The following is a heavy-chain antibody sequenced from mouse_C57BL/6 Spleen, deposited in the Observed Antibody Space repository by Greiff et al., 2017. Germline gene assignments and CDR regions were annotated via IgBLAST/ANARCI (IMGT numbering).Heavy chain of an antibody. D-gene: IGHD2-12*01. Sequence: QVHVKQSGAELVKPGASVKLSCKASGYTFTEYTIHWVKQRSGQGLEWIGWFYPGSGSIKYNEKFKDKATLTADKSSSTVYMELSRLTSEDSAVYFCARHEEEAYYSPYWYFDVWGTGTTVTVSS. CDR1: GYTFTEYT. V-gene: IGHV1-62-2*01. CDR3: ARHEEEAYYSPYWYFDV. J-gene: IGHJ1*03. CDR2: FYPGSGSI.